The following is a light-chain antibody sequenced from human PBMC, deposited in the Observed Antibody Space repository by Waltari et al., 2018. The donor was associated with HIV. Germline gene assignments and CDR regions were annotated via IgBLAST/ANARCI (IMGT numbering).Light chain of an antibody. CDR3: QAWDSSTVV. V-gene: IGLV3-1*01. J-gene: IGLJ2*01. CDR1: KLGDKY. CDR2: KDS. Sequence: SYELTQPPSVSVSPGQTATITCSGDKLGDKYVCWYQQKPGQSPVLVMYKDSKRPSGIPERFSGSNSGNTATLTISGTQAMDEADYYCQAWDSSTVVFGGGTKLTVL.